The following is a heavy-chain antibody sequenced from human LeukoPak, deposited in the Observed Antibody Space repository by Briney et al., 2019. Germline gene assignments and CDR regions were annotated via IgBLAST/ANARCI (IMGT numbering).Heavy chain of an antibody. CDR2: ISGSGDRT. CDR1: GFTFSSYG. V-gene: IGHV3-23*01. CDR3: ARGGTNYYYMDV. J-gene: IGHJ6*03. Sequence: GGSLRLSCAASGFTFSSYGMSWVRQAPGKGLEWVSAISGSGDRTFYADSVKGRLTISRDNSKNTLYLQLNTVRAEDTALYYCARGGTNYYYMDVWGNGTTVTVSS. D-gene: IGHD3-10*01.